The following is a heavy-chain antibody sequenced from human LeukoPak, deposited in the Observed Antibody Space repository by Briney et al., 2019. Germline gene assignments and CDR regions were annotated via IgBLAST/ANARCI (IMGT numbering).Heavy chain of an antibody. CDR2: IYYSGTA. CDR1: GGSLSSSDHY. J-gene: IGHJ4*02. D-gene: IGHD6-13*01. CDR3: ARGDSSSWSFKI. Sequence: KPSETLSLACTVSGGSLSSSDHYWSWIRQPPGKGLEWIAYIYYSGTAYYNPSLKSRVSISVDTSKNQFSLKLSSVTAADTAVYYCARGDSSSWSFKIWGQGTLVTVSS. V-gene: IGHV4-30-4*01.